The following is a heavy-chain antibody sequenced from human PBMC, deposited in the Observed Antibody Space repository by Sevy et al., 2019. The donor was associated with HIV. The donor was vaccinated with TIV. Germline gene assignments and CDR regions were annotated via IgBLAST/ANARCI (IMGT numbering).Heavy chain of an antibody. V-gene: IGHV3-23*01. J-gene: IGHJ4*02. CDR1: GFTFSTYA. CDR3: VKEETAPYFDC. D-gene: IGHD2-21*02. Sequence: GGSLRLSCAASGFTFSTYAVSWVRQAPGKGLEWVAALNGDRTYYAGSVKGWFTISRDNPKNTVYLQVNSLRVEDTALYYCVKEETAPYFDCWGQGTLVTVSS. CDR2: LNGDRT.